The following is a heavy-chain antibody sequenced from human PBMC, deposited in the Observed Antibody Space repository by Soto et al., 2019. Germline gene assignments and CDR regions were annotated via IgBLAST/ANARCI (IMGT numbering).Heavy chain of an antibody. V-gene: IGHV4-59*08. CDR1: GGSISSYY. Sequence: SETLSLTCTVSGGSISSYYWSWIRQPPGKGLEWIGYIYYSGSTNYNPSLKSRVTISADKSTSTAYLEWSSLKASDTAMYYCARHGFNQQMVLDKFRFDPWGQGTQDTVSS. CDR3: ARHGFNQQMVLDKFRFDP. J-gene: IGHJ5*02. CDR2: IYYSGST. D-gene: IGHD3-3*01.